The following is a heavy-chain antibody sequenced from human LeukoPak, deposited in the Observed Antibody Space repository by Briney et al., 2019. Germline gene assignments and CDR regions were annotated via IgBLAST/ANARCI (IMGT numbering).Heavy chain of an antibody. CDR1: GYSITNGDY. J-gene: IGHJ4*02. D-gene: IGHD2/OR15-2a*01. V-gene: IGHV4-38-2*01. CDR3: ARNSTSGFFDY. CDR2: IYNSAST. Sequence: SETLSLTCVVSGYSITNGDYWGWIRQSPGKGLEGIGSIYNSASTHYNPSLKSRVTILVDTSKNEFSLKMTSVTAADTAMYYCARNSTSGFFDYWGQGTLATVSS.